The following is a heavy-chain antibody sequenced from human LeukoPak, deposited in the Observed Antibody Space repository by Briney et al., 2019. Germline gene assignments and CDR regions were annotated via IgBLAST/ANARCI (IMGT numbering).Heavy chain of an antibody. D-gene: IGHD2-2*01. CDR1: GYTFTSYD. Sequence: ASVKVSCKASGYTFTSYDINWVRQATGQGLEWMGWMNPNSGNTGYAQKFQGRVTMTRNTSISTAYMELSSLRSDDTAVYYCARADIVVVPADWFDPWGQGTLVTVSS. V-gene: IGHV1-8*01. J-gene: IGHJ5*02. CDR3: ARADIVVVPADWFDP. CDR2: MNPNSGNT.